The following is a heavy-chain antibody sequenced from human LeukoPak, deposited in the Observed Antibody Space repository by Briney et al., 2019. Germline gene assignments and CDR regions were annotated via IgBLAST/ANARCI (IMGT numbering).Heavy chain of an antibody. V-gene: IGHV3-7*01. CDR1: GFTFSSYW. CDR3: AREPYYYGSGSYLDY. D-gene: IGHD3-10*01. CDR2: IKQDGSEK. Sequence: PGGSLRLSCAASGFTFSSYWMSWVRQAPGKGLEWVANIKQDGSEKYYVDSVKGRFTISRDNAKNSLYLQMNSLRAEDTAVYYCAREPYYYGSGSYLDYWGQGTLVSVSS. J-gene: IGHJ4*02.